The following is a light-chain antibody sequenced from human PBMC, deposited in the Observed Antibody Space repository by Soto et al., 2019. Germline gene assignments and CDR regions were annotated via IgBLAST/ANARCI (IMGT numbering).Light chain of an antibody. V-gene: IGKV1-8*01. CDR1: QGVSNY. CDR2: AAS. CDR3: QQYYTYPWT. Sequence: AIRMTQSPSSLSASTGDGVTITCRASQGVSNYLAWYQQKPGQAPKVLIHAASTLQGGVPSRFIGSGSGTDFTLTISGLQSDDFATYYCQQYYTYPWTFGQGTKVDIK. J-gene: IGKJ1*01.